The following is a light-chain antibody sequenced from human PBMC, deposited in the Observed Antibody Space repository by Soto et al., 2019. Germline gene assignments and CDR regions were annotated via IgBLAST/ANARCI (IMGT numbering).Light chain of an antibody. J-gene: IGLJ3*02. CDR3: HSYDSSLSAWV. CDR2: GNT. CDR1: SSNIGATYD. Sequence: QSVLTQPPSVSGAPGQRVTMSCTVSSSNIGATYDVHWYQHLPGTAPKLLIYGNTNRPSGVPYRFSGSKSGTSASLAITGLQAEDEADYYCHSYDSSLSAWVFGGGTKLTVL. V-gene: IGLV1-40*01.